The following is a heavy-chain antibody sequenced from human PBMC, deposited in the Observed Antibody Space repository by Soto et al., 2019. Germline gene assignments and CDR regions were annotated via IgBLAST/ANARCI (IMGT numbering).Heavy chain of an antibody. CDR1: GYTFTGYY. V-gene: IGHV1-2*04. CDR3: ASSPPYIGYDQTSLLFDH. Sequence: GSVKVSCKDSGYTFTGYYMHWVRQAPVQGLEWMGWINPNSGGTNYAQKLQGWVTMTRDTSISTAYMELSRLRSDDTAVYYCASSPPYIGYDQTSLLFDHRGQGPLFTVSS. J-gene: IGHJ5*02. CDR2: INPNSGGT. D-gene: IGHD5-12*01.